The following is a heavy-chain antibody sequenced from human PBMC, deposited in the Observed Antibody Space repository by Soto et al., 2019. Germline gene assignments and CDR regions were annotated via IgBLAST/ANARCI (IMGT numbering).Heavy chain of an antibody. CDR1: GGYIRSNDW. CDR2: THQNGGT. V-gene: IGHV4-4*02. D-gene: IGHD2-15*01. CDR3: ATRVEATGTVP. Sequence: QVQLQESGPGLVKPSGTLSLTCAVSGGYIRSNDWWTWVRQPPGKGLEWIGDTHQNGGTNYIPSLRSRDTLLIDKSRNQFSLTVNSVTAADTAMYDCATRVEATGTVPWGPGLLVTVSS. J-gene: IGHJ5*02.